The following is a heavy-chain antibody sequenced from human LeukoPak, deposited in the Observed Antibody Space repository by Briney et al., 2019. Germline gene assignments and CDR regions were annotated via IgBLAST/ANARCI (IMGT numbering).Heavy chain of an antibody. V-gene: IGHV5-51*01. CDR2: IYPDDSDT. J-gene: IGHJ4*02. Sequence: GESLKISRKGSGYSLTSYWIGWVRQMPGKGLEWLGIIYPDDSDTRYSPSFQGQVTFSADKSISTAYLQWSSLKASDTAMYYCAGGYRNGYLDYWGQGTLVTVSS. D-gene: IGHD5-18*01. CDR1: GYSLTSYW. CDR3: AGGYRNGYLDY.